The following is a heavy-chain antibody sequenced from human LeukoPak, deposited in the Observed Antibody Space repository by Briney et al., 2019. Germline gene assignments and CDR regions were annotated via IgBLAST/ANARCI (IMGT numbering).Heavy chain of an antibody. CDR3: AGGAYYYDSSGTFDY. V-gene: IGHV1-69*05. Sequence: ASVKVSCKASGGTFSSYAISWVRQAPGQGLEWRGRIIPIFGTANYAQKFQGRVTITTDESTSTAYMELSSLRSEDTAVYYCAGGAYYYDSSGTFDYWGQGTLVTVSS. D-gene: IGHD3-22*01. J-gene: IGHJ4*02. CDR1: GGTFSSYA. CDR2: IIPIFGTA.